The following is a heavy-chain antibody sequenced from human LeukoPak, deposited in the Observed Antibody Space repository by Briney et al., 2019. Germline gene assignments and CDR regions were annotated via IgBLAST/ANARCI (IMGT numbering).Heavy chain of an antibody. CDR2: MNPNSGNT. J-gene: IGHJ4*02. Sequence: GASVKVSCKASGYTFTSYDINWVRQATGQGLEWMGWMNPNSGNTGYAQKFQGRVTITRNTSISTAYMELGSLRSEDTAVYYCARATMVRGVIITYYFDYWGQGTLVTVSS. CDR3: ARATMVRGVIITYYFDY. D-gene: IGHD3-10*01. CDR1: GYTFTSYD. V-gene: IGHV1-8*03.